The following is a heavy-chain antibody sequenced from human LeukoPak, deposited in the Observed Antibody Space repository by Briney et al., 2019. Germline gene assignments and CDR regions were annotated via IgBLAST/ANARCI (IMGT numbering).Heavy chain of an antibody. CDR2: ISSSSSTI. V-gene: IGHV3-48*01. J-gene: IGHJ4*02. Sequence: PGGSLRLSCAAFGFTFSSYGMTWVRQAPGKGLEWVSYISSSSSTIYCADSVRGRFTISRDNAKNSLYLQMNSLRAEDTAVYYCARGLWFGDLREEREFDYWGQGTLVTVSS. D-gene: IGHD3-10*01. CDR1: GFTFSSYG. CDR3: ARGLWFGDLREEREFDY.